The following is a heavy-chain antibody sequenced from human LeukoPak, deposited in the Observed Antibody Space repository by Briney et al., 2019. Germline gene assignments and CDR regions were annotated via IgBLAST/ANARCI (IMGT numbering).Heavy chain of an antibody. CDR3: AKGPGIEMAFDF. D-gene: IGHD1-14*01. J-gene: IGHJ3*01. Sequence: GGSLRLSCAASGFTFDDYAMHWVRQAPGKGLEWVSGISWNSGSIGYADSVKGRFTISRDNAKNSLYLQMNSLRADDTAVYYCAKGPGIEMAFDFWGQGSVVTVSS. CDR1: GFTFDDYA. CDR2: ISWNSGSI. V-gene: IGHV3-9*01.